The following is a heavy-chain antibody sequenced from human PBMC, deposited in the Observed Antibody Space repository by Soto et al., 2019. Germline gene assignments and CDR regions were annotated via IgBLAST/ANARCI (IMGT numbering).Heavy chain of an antibody. J-gene: IGHJ5*02. V-gene: IGHV3-23*01. CDR1: GFSFTTYT. CDR2: ISGSGGRP. CDR3: ARDPLVVVPAARTHWFDP. D-gene: IGHD2-2*01. Sequence: PGGSLRLSCAASGFSFTTYTMSWVRQAPGKGLEWVPVISGSGGRPSYADSVKGRFTISRDNAKNSLYLQMNGLRAEDTAVYYCARDPLVVVPAARTHWFDPWGQGTLVTVSS.